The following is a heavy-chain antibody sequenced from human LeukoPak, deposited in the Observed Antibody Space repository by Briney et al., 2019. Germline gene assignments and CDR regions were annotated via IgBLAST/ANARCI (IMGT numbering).Heavy chain of an antibody. J-gene: IGHJ4*02. CDR1: GFTFSSYG. CDR2: IWYDGSNK. V-gene: IGHV3-33*06. CDR3: AKSGAPGIAAAGYDY. Sequence: GRSLRLSCAASGFTFSSYGMHWVRQAPGTGLEWVAVIWYDGSNKYYADSVKGRFTISRDNSKNALYLQMNSLRAEDTAVYYCAKSGAPGIAAAGYDYWGQGTLVTVSS. D-gene: IGHD6-13*01.